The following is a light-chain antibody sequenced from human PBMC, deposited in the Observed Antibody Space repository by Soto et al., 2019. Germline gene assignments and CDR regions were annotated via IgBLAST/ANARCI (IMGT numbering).Light chain of an antibody. CDR3: SSYTSGSTYV. Sequence: QSVLTQPASVSGSAGQSITISCTGTSSDVDDYKYVSWYQQHPGKAPKLMIYEVSNRPSGVSSRFSGSQSGNTASLTISGLQADDEADYYCSSYTSGSTYVFASGTKVTVL. CDR2: EVS. CDR1: SSDVDDYKY. J-gene: IGLJ1*01. V-gene: IGLV2-14*01.